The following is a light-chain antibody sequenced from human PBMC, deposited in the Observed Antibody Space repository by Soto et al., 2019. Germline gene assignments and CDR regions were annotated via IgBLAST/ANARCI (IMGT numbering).Light chain of an antibody. CDR1: NSNIGAGFA. V-gene: IGLV1-40*01. CDR2: GNN. CDR3: HSYDSRLNCYV. J-gene: IGLJ1*01. Sequence: VLTQPPSVSGAPGQRVTISCTGSNSNIGAGFAVHWYQQLPGTAPKLLIHGNNNRPSGVPDRFSGSKSDTSASLAITGLQADDEADYYCHSYDSRLNCYVFGTGTKLTVL.